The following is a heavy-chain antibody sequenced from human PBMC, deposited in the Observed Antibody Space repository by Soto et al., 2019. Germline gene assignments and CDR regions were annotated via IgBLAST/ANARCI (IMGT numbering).Heavy chain of an antibody. CDR1: GFSLSNARMG. CDR3: ARIAGSGYYFWFDP. Sequence: QVTLKESGPVLVKPTETLTLTCTVSGFSLSNARMGVSWIRQPPGKALEWLAHIFSNDEKSYSTSLKSRLTISKDTSKTQVVLTMTNMYPVDTATYHCARIAGSGYYFWFDPWGQGTLVTVSS. J-gene: IGHJ5*02. D-gene: IGHD3-22*01. CDR2: IFSNDEK. V-gene: IGHV2-26*01.